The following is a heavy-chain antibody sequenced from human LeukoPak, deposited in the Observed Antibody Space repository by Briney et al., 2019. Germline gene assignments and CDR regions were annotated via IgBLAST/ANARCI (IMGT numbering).Heavy chain of an antibody. CDR3: ARDTSVTPFDI. Sequence: GGSLRLSCAASRFTLSSHWMSWVRQAPGKGLEWVANMKQDGSEIHYVDSVKGRFTISRDNAKNSLYLQMNSLRAEDTAVYYCARDTSVTPFDIWGQGTMVTVSS. J-gene: IGHJ3*02. D-gene: IGHD4-17*01. CDR1: RFTLSSHW. CDR2: MKQDGSEI. V-gene: IGHV3-7*01.